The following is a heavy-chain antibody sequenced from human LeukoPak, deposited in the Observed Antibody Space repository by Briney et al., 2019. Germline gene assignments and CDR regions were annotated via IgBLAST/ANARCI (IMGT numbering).Heavy chain of an antibody. CDR3: AGQRQWLIDS. CDR1: SDSTRSDY. J-gene: IGHJ4*02. Sequence: SETLSLTCTVSSDSTRSDYWSWIRQPPGKGLEWIGYIHHSGSSNYNPSHKSRVTISVDTSKKQFSLKLSSVTAADTAVYYCAGQRQWLIDSWGQGTLVTVSS. V-gene: IGHV4-59*08. D-gene: IGHD6-19*01. CDR2: IHHSGSS.